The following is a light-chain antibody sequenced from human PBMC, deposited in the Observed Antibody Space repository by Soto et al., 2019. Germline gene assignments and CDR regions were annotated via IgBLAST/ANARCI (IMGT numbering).Light chain of an antibody. CDR1: QSISSY. J-gene: IGKJ4*01. V-gene: IGKV1-39*01. CDR3: QQSYSTRLT. CDR2: AAY. Sequence: DIQMTQSPSSLSASVGYRVTITCRARQSISSYLNWYQQKPGKAPKLLIYAAYSLQSGVPSRFSGSGSGTDFTLTISSMQPEDFATYYCQQSYSTRLTFGGGTQVDI.